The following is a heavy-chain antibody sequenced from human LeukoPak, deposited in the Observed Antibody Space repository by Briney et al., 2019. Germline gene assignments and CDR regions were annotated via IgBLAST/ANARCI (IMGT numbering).Heavy chain of an antibody. V-gene: IGHV1-46*01. D-gene: IGHD3-9*01. CDR3: ARAEGIRYFDY. Sequence: GASVKVSCKASGYTFTSYYMHWVRQAPGQGLEWMGIINPSGGGTSYAQKLQGRVTMTRDTSTSTVYMELSSLRSEDTAVYYCARAEGIRYFDYWGQGTLVTVSS. CDR2: INPSGGGT. CDR1: GYTFTSYY. J-gene: IGHJ4*02.